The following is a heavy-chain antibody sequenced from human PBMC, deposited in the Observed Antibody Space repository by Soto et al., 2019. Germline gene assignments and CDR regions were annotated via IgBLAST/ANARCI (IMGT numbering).Heavy chain of an antibody. V-gene: IGHV1-18*01. Sequence: QVQLVQSGGEVKKPGASVKVSCKAAGYTFTSHGISWVRQAPGQGLEWMGWISTFHGSINYAQKFQGRVTMTTDTSTSTAHMELRSLRSDDTAVYYCARFYSSGWPRGYFDYWGQGTPVTVSA. CDR2: ISTFHGSI. CDR1: GYTFTSHG. CDR3: ARFYSSGWPRGYFDY. D-gene: IGHD6-19*01. J-gene: IGHJ4*02.